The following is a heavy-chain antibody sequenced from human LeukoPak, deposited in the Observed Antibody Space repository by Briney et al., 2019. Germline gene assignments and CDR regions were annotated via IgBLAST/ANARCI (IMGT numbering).Heavy chain of an antibody. CDR1: GGSISSGDYY. Sequence: SETLSLTCTVSGGSISSGDYYWSWIRQPPGKGLEWIGYIYYSGSTYYNPSLKSRVTISVDTSKNQFSLKLSSVTAADTAVYYCARGPFSLYSSGWRYMDVWGKGTTVTVSS. V-gene: IGHV4-30-4*08. D-gene: IGHD6-19*01. CDR3: ARGPFSLYSSGWRYMDV. CDR2: IYYSGST. J-gene: IGHJ6*03.